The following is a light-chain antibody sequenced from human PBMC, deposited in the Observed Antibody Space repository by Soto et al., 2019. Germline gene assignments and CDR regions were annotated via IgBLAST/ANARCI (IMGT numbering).Light chain of an antibody. CDR3: ATWDYSLTGEV. Sequence: QSALTQPPSVSAAPGQKVTISCSGSSSNIGNNYVSWYQQLPGTAPKLLIYDNNKRPSGIPDRFSGSKSGTSGTLDITGLQTGVEADYYCATWDYSLTGEVFGGGTKLTVL. V-gene: IGLV1-51*01. CDR2: DNN. J-gene: IGLJ2*01. CDR1: SSNIGNNY.